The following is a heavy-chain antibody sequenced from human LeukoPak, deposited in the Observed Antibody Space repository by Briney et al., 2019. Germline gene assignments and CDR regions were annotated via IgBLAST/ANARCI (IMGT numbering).Heavy chain of an antibody. CDR2: ISSTSSYI. CDR1: GFTFSSYW. Sequence: PGGSLRLSCAASGFTFSSYWMSWVRQAPGKGLEWVSSISSTSSYIYYADSVKGRFTISRDNAKNSLYLQMNSLRAEDTAVYYCARVSDYGEEWFDPWGQGTLVTVSS. J-gene: IGHJ5*02. V-gene: IGHV3-21*01. D-gene: IGHD4-17*01. CDR3: ARVSDYGEEWFDP.